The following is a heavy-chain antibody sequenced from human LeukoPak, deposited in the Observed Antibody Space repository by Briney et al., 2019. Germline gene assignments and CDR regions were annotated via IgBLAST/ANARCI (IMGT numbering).Heavy chain of an antibody. Sequence: ESGPTLVNPTQTLTLTCTFSGFSLSTSGMCVSWIRQPPGKALEWLALIDWDDDKYYSTSLKTRLTISKDTSKNQVVLTMTNMDPVDTATYYCARMGYSGYDLPGYYYMDVWGKGTTVTVSS. CDR1: GFSLSTSGMC. J-gene: IGHJ6*03. CDR3: ARMGYSGYDLPGYYYMDV. CDR2: IDWDDDK. D-gene: IGHD5-12*01. V-gene: IGHV2-70*01.